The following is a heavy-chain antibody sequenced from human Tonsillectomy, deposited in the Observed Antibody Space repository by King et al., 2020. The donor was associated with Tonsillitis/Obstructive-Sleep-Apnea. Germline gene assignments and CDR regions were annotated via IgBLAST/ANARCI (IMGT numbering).Heavy chain of an antibody. Sequence: QLQESGPRLVKPSQTLSLTCTVSGGSINSADYYWSWIRQHPGKGLEWMGYIFYSGSTYYNPSLKSRITISVDTSKNQFSLKVRSVTAADTAVYYCARKADTTGYYNDAPHFDYWGQGNLVTVSS. V-gene: IGHV4-31*03. CDR3: ARKADTTGYYNDAPHFDY. CDR2: IFYSGST. D-gene: IGHD3-9*01. CDR1: GGSINSADYY. J-gene: IGHJ4*02.